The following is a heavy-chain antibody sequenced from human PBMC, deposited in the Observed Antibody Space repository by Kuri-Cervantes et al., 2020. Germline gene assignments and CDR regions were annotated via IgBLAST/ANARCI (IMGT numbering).Heavy chain of an antibody. D-gene: IGHD3-9*01. CDR2: ISSSSSYI. CDR1: GCTFSSYS. Sequence: GESLKISCAASGCTFSSYSMNWVRQAPGKGLEWVSSISSSSSYIYYADSVKGRFTISRDNAKNSLYLQMNGLSAEDTAVYYCERVGGYYDILTGYYWDYYYMDVWCNGTTVTVSS. J-gene: IGHJ6*03. V-gene: IGHV3-21*01. CDR3: ERVGGYYDILTGYYWDYYYMDV.